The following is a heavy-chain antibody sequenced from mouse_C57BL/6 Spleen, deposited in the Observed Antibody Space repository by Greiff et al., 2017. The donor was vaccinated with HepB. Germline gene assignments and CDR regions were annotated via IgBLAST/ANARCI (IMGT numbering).Heavy chain of an antibody. CDR1: GFTFSDYY. CDR2: INYDGSST. V-gene: IGHV5-16*01. Sequence: EVMLVESEGGLVQPGSSMKLSCTASGFTFSDYYMAWVRQVPEKGLEWVANINYDGSSTYYLDSLKSRFIISRDNAKNILYLQMSSLKSEDTATYYCARGRCGYYYAMDYWGQGTSVTVSS. J-gene: IGHJ4*01. CDR3: ARGRCGYYYAMDY.